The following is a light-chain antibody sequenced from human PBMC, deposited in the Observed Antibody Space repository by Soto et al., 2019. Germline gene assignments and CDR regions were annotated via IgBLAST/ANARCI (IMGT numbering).Light chain of an antibody. CDR1: QSVSRSY. CDR2: GAS. Sequence: EIVLTQSPGTLSLSPGERATLACRASQSVSRSYLAWYQQKPGQAPRLLIYGASNRATGTPDRFSGRGSGTDFTLTISRLGPEDFPVYYCQQYADSPGTFGPGTKVDIK. V-gene: IGKV3-20*01. CDR3: QQYADSPGT. J-gene: IGKJ3*01.